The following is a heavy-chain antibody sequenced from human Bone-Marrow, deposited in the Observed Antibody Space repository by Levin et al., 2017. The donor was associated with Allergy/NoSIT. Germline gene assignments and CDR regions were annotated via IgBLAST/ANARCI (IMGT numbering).Heavy chain of an antibody. V-gene: IGHV3-53*01. CDR3: RARHY. D-gene: IGHD5-12*01. J-gene: IGHJ4*02. CDR2: IYSGGGT. Sequence: PGGSLRLSCAASGFTVYNNYMSWVRQAPGKGLEWVSFIYSGGGTYYADSVRGRFTISRDRSENTLFLQMNSLTADDTAIYYCRARHYWGRGTLVTVSS. CDR1: GFTVYNNY.